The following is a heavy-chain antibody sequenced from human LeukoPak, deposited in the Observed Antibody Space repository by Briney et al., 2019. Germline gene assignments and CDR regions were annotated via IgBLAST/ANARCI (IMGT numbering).Heavy chain of an antibody. CDR2: LYYSGST. J-gene: IGHJ4*02. Sequence: AETLSLTCTVSGGSISSYYWSWIRQPPGKGLEWIGYLYYSGSTNYNPSLKSRVTISVDTSKNQYSLKLSSVTAADTAVYYCARRDCSSTSCYVRYWGQGTLVTVS. CDR3: ARRDCSSTSCYVRY. CDR1: GGSISSYY. D-gene: IGHD2-2*01. V-gene: IGHV4-59*08.